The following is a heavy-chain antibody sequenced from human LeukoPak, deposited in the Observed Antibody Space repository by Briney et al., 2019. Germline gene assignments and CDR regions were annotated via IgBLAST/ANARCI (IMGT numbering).Heavy chain of an antibody. CDR3: ARDHSSGWYAVIDY. V-gene: IGHV4-4*07. J-gene: IGHJ4*02. D-gene: IGHD6-19*01. Sequence: PSETLSLTCTVSGGSISSYYWSWIRQPAGKGLEWIGRIYTSGSTNYNPSLKSRVTMSVDTSKNQFSLKLSSVTAADTAVYYCARDHSSGWYAVIDYWGQGTLVTVSS. CDR2: IYTSGST. CDR1: GGSISSYY.